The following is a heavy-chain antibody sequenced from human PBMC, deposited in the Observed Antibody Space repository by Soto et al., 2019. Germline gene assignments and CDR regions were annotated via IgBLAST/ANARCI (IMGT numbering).Heavy chain of an antibody. D-gene: IGHD4-17*01. V-gene: IGHV4-59*01. CDR2: IFYSGSP. CDR3: ARGSDYGRY. Sequence: PSETLSLTCTVSGGSINNYYWSWIRQPPGKRVEWIGYIFYSGSPTYNPSLKSRVTISVDTSKNQFSLNLRSVTAADTAVYYCARGSDYGRYWGQGTLVTV. J-gene: IGHJ4*02. CDR1: GGSINNYY.